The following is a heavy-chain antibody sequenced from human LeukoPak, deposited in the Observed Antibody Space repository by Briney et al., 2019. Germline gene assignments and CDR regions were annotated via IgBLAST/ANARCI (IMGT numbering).Heavy chain of an antibody. V-gene: IGHV4-34*01. CDR2: INHSGST. Sequence: SETLSLTCAVYGGSFSGYYWSWIRQPPGKGLGWIGEINHSGSTNYNPSLKSRVTISVDTSKNQFSLKLSSVTAADTAVYYCASRRSDIVATTYYFDYWGQGTLVTVSS. CDR1: GGSFSGYY. J-gene: IGHJ4*02. D-gene: IGHD5-12*01. CDR3: ASRRSDIVATTYYFDY.